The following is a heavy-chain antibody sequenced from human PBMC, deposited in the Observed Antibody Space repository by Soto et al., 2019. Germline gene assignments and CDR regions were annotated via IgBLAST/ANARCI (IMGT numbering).Heavy chain of an antibody. V-gene: IGHV4-31*03. CDR1: GGSISSGGYY. D-gene: IGHD6-13*01. J-gene: IGHJ6*02. CDR2: IYYSGST. CDR3: ARDRGYSSSWHLDYYYYGMDV. Sequence: QVQLQESGPGLVKPSQTLSLTCTVSGGSISSGGYYWSWIRQHPGKGLEWIGYIYYSGSTYYNPSLKNRVTISVDTSKNQFSLKLSSVTAADTAVYYCARDRGYSSSWHLDYYYYGMDVWGQGTTVTVSS.